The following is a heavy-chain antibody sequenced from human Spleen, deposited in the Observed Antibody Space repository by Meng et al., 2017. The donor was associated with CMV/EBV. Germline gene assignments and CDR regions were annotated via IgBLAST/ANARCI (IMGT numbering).Heavy chain of an antibody. CDR1: YC. CDR3: ARSVGCSSTYCYTYTSSWYPDY. Sequence: YCWTWIRQHPGKGLEWIGYIYYSRGTNYNPSLKSRVTISVDTSKNQFSLKLSSVTAADTAMYYCARSVGCSSTYCYTYTSSWYPDYWGQGTLVTVSS. V-gene: IGHV4-31*02. J-gene: IGHJ4*02. D-gene: IGHD6-13*01. CDR2: IYYSRGT.